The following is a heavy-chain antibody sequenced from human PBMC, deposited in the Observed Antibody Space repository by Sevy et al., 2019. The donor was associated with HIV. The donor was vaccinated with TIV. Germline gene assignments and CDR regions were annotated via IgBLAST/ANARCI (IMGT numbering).Heavy chain of an antibody. CDR1: GFTFSSYA. CDR3: ANDTQRTPTPAFFDY. V-gene: IGHV3-23*01. J-gene: IGHJ4*02. Sequence: GGSLRLSCAASGFTFSSYAMSWVHQAPGKGLEWVSAISGSGGSTYYADSVKGRFTISRDNSKNTLYLQMNSLRAEDTAVYYCANDTQRTPTPAFFDYWGQRTLVTVSS. CDR2: ISGSGGST.